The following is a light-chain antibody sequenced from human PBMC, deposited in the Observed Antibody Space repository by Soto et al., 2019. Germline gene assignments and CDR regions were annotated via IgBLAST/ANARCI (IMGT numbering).Light chain of an antibody. V-gene: IGLV2-14*03. CDR3: SSYTATSTQV. Sequence: QAVLTQPASGSGSPGQSITISCTGTSSDVGDYDSVSWYQHRPGKAPQLMISDVTNRPSGISNRFSGSKSGNTASLTTSGLQTEDEADYYCSSYTATSTQVFGTGTKLTVL. CDR2: DVT. CDR1: SSDVGDYDS. J-gene: IGLJ1*01.